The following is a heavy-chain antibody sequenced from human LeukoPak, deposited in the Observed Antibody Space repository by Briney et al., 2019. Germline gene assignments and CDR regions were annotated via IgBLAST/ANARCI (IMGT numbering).Heavy chain of an antibody. Sequence: ASVKVSCKVSGYTLTGLSMHWVRQAPGKGLEWMGGFDPEDGETIYAQKFQGRVTMTEDTSTDTAYMELSSLRSEDTAVYYCATDINRDYYDSSGYPNAFDIWGQGTMVTVSS. CDR1: GYTLTGLS. CDR3: ATDINRDYYDSSGYPNAFDI. J-gene: IGHJ3*02. V-gene: IGHV1-24*01. CDR2: FDPEDGET. D-gene: IGHD3-22*01.